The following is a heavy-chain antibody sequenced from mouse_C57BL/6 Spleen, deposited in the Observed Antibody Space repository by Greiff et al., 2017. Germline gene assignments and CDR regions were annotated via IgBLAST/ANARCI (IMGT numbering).Heavy chain of an antibody. CDR1: GYAFSSSW. J-gene: IGHJ2*01. D-gene: IGHD1-1*01. V-gene: IGHV1-82*01. CDR2: IYPGDGDT. Sequence: QVQLQQSGPELVKPGASVKISCKASGYAFSSSWMNWVKQRPGKGLEWIGRIYPGDGDTNYNWKFKGKATLTADKSSSTAYMQLSSLTSEDPAVYFCARYGSSWNFDYWGQGTTRTVSS. CDR3: ARYGSSWNFDY.